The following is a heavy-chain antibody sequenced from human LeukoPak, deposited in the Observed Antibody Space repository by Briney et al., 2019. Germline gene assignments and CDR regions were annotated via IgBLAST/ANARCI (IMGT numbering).Heavy chain of an antibody. CDR3: AKAPGYSYGPDY. CDR2: ISPTGSTT. J-gene: IGHJ4*02. CDR1: GFSFSGHW. V-gene: IGHV3-74*01. Sequence: GGSLRLSCTASGFSFSGHWMHWARQLPGKGLVWVSRISPTGSTTSYADSVKGRFTVSRDNAKNTLYLQVNNLRAEDTAVYYCAKAPGYSYGPDYWGQGALVTVSS. D-gene: IGHD5-18*01.